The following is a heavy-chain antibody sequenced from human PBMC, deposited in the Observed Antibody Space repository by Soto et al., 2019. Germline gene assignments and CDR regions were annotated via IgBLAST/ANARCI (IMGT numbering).Heavy chain of an antibody. J-gene: IGHJ5*02. CDR1: GDFVNSWAHY. CDR3: ARVKRWYGTYSSWLAP. CDR2: ISSSGTT. Sequence: SETLSLTCIVSGDFVNSWAHYWSWILQSPGTGLEWIGYISSSGTTTYSPSLRSRIIISSDTSRNLFSLRLTSVTAADTAIYYCARVKRWYGTYSSWLAPWGQGTLDIGSA. V-gene: IGHV4-61*08. D-gene: IGHD2-15*01.